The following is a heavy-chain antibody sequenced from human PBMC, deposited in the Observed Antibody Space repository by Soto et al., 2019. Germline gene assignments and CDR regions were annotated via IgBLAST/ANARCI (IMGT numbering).Heavy chain of an antibody. Sequence: QVQLVQSGAEVKKPGSSVKVSCKASGGTFSSYAISWVRQAPGQGLEWMGGIIPIFGTANYAQKFQGRVTSTAEESTSTAYMGLSSLRSEDTAVYYFARAGHRLRVVVPAAPGVWFDPWGQGTLVTVSS. V-gene: IGHV1-69*01. CDR1: GGTFSSYA. CDR2: IIPIFGTA. J-gene: IGHJ5*02. CDR3: ARAGHRLRVVVPAAPGVWFDP. D-gene: IGHD2-2*01.